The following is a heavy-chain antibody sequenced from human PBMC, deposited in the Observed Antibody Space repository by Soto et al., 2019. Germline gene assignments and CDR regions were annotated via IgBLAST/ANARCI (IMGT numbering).Heavy chain of an antibody. D-gene: IGHD6-13*01. CDR3: ARDGGSPDYYMDV. J-gene: IGHJ6*03. CDR1: GFTFSSYW. V-gene: IGHV3-7*01. Sequence: EVQLVESGGGLVQPGGSLRLSCAASGFTFSSYWMSWVRQAPGKGLEWVANIKQDGSEKYYVDSVKGRFTISRDNAKNSLYLQMNSLGAEDTAVYYCARDGGSPDYYMDVWGKGTTVTVSS. CDR2: IKQDGSEK.